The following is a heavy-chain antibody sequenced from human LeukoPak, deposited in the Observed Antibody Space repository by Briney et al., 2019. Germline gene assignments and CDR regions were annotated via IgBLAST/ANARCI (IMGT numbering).Heavy chain of an antibody. V-gene: IGHV4-39*01. CDR1: GGSISSSRYY. CDR3: ARHRSDRIDY. J-gene: IGHJ4*02. CDR2: IYYSGST. D-gene: IGHD1-26*01. Sequence: PSETLSLTCTVSGGSISSSRYYWGWIRQPPGKGLEWIGSIYYSGSTYYNPSLKSRVTISVDTSKNQFSLKLSSVTAADTAVYYCARHRSDRIDYWGQGTLVTVSS.